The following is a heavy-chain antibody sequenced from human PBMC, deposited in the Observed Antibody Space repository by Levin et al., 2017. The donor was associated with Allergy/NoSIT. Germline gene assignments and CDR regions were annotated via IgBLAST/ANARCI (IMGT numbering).Heavy chain of an antibody. Sequence: AGGSLRLSCTGSGFTFGDYAMSWVRQAPGKGLEWVGFIRNKAHGGTTEYAASVKGRLTISRDDSKSFAYLQMNSLKTEDTAVYFCARGGPPNYDYNWGSYRDGYFDYWGQGTLVTVSS. D-gene: IGHD3-16*02. CDR2: IRNKAHGGTT. V-gene: IGHV3-49*04. J-gene: IGHJ4*02. CDR1: GFTFGDYA. CDR3: ARGGPPNYDYNWGSYRDGYFDY.